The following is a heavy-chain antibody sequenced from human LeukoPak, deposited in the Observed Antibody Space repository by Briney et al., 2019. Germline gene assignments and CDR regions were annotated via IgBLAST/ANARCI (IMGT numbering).Heavy chain of an antibody. D-gene: IGHD2-2*01. J-gene: IGHJ3*02. CDR2: IYPGDSDT. CDR3: ACGYQLLEDAFDI. V-gene: IGHV5-51*01. CDR1: GSPFTSYW. Sequence: RGGSLKISCQGSGSPFTSYWIGWARQLPGKGLEWMGLIYPGDSDTRYSPSFQGQVTISADKYISTAYLQWSSLKASDTAMYHCACGYQLLEDAFDIWGQGTMVTVSS.